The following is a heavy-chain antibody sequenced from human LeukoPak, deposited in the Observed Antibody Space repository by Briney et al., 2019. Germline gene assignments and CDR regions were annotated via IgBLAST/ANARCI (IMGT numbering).Heavy chain of an antibody. CDR2: INRDGGLT. CDR3: AREEHRLAAAGTSAFDL. D-gene: IGHD6-13*01. Sequence: GGSLRLSCAASGFTFSEYWMHWVRQAPGKGLAWVSHINRDGGLTNYADSVKGLFTVSRDNARNILYLQMDSLRAEDTARYFCAREEHRLAAAGTSAFDLGGQGTLVTVSP. J-gene: IGHJ3*01. V-gene: IGHV3-74*01. CDR1: GFTFSEYW.